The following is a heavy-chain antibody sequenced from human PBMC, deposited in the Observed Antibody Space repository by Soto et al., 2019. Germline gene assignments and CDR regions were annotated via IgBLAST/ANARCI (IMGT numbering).Heavy chain of an antibody. Sequence: EVQLVESGGGLVQPGGSLRLSCAASGFTFSSYSMNWVRQAPGKGLEWVSYISSSSSTIYYADSVKGRFTISRDNAKNSLYLPMNSLRDEDTAVYYCARGEPSASITMIVVVNGLDYWGQGTLVTVSS. D-gene: IGHD3-22*01. CDR3: ARGEPSASITMIVVVNGLDY. J-gene: IGHJ4*02. V-gene: IGHV3-48*02. CDR1: GFTFSSYS. CDR2: ISSSSSTI.